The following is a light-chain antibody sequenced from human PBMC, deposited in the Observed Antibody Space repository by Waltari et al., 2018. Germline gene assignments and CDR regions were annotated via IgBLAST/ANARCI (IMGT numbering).Light chain of an antibody. CDR1: SSDVGGYNN. CDR2: DVS. V-gene: IGLV2-14*01. Sequence: QSALTQPASVSGSPGQSITISCTGTSSDVGGYNNVSWYQQHPDKVPKLMIYDVSKRPSGVSNRFSGSKSGNTASLTISGLQAEDEADYYCSSYTSSSTYVFGTGTKVTVL. J-gene: IGLJ1*01. CDR3: SSYTSSSTYV.